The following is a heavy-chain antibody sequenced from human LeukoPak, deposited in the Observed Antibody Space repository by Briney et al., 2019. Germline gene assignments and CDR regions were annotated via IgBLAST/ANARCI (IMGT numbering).Heavy chain of an antibody. V-gene: IGHV1-46*01. CDR3: ARAGYSSGWYRDREARY. D-gene: IGHD6-19*01. J-gene: IGHJ4*02. CDR2: INPSGGST. CDR1: GYTFTSYY. Sequence: ASVKVSCKASGYTFTSYYMHWVRQAPGQGLEWMGIINPSGGSTSYAQKFQGRVTMTRDTSTSTVYMELSILRSEDTAVYYCARAGYSSGWYRDREARYWGQGTLVTVSS.